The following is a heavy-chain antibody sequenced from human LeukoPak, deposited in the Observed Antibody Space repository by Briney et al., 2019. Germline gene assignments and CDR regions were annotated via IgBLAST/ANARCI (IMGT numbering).Heavy chain of an antibody. V-gene: IGHV3-21*01. Sequence: TPGGSLRLSCAASGFTFSDYGMNWVRQAPGKGLEWVSSISSSSSYIYYADSVKGRFTISRDNAKNSLYLQMNSLRAEDTAVYYCARGQGIVVVTLLDYWGQGTLVTVSS. CDR2: ISSSSSYI. CDR3: ARGQGIVVVTLLDY. CDR1: GFTFSDYG. D-gene: IGHD3-22*01. J-gene: IGHJ4*02.